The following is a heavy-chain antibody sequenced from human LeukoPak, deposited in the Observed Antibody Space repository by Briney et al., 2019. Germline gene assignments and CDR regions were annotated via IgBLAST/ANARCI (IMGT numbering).Heavy chain of an antibody. CDR2: ISSSTYI. Sequence: GGSLRLSCAASGFTFSSYSMNWVRRAPGKGLEWVSSISSSTYIKYADSVKGRFTISRDNAKNSIYLQMNSLRAEDTAVYYCARDRILTGYSPPDVFDMWGQGTMVTVSS. D-gene: IGHD3-9*01. V-gene: IGHV3-21*01. CDR1: GFTFSSYS. J-gene: IGHJ3*02. CDR3: ARDRILTGYSPPDVFDM.